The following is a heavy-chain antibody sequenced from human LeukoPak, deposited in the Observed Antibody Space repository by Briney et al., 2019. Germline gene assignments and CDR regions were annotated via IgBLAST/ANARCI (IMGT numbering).Heavy chain of an antibody. Sequence: SETLSLTCAVYGGSFSGYYWSWIRQPPGKGLEWIGEINHSGSTNYDPSLKSRVTIPVDTSKNQFSLKLSSVTAADTAVYYCARGHRSYDAFDYWGQGTLVTVSS. CDR1: GGSFSGYY. CDR2: INHSGST. V-gene: IGHV4-34*01. D-gene: IGHD1-26*01. CDR3: ARGHRSYDAFDY. J-gene: IGHJ4*02.